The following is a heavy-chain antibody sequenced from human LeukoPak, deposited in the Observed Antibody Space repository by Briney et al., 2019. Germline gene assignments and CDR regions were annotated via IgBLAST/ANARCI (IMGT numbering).Heavy chain of an antibody. Sequence: ASVKVSCKASGYTFTGYYMHWVRQAPGQGLEWMGWINPNSGGTNYAQKFQGRVTMTRDTSISTAYMELSRLRSDDTAVYYCARDCGSGSYYNEGTDYWGQGTLVTVSS. CDR2: INPNSGGT. J-gene: IGHJ4*02. CDR1: GYTFTGYY. D-gene: IGHD3-10*01. CDR3: ARDCGSGSYYNEGTDY. V-gene: IGHV1-2*02.